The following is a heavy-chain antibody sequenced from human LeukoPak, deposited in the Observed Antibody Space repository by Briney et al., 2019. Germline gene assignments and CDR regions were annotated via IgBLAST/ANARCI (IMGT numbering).Heavy chain of an antibody. CDR3: AKRGVVIRVILVGFHKEAYYFDS. CDR1: VIILSNYG. J-gene: IGHJ4*02. Sequence: GGALRLSCAVSVIILSNYGMSWLRQAPGKGLEWVARINASGGSTNYADYVKARFTISRDNPKHTLYLQMNSLRAEDTAVYFCAKRGVVIRVILVGFHKEAYYFDSWGQGALVTVSS. D-gene: IGHD3-10*01. CDR2: INASGGST. V-gene: IGHV3-23*01.